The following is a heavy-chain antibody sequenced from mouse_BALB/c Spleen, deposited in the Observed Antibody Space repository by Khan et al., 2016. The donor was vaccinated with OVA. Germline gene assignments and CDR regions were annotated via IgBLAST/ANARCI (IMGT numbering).Heavy chain of an antibody. V-gene: IGHV2-3*01. CDR2: IWGDGSI. CDR1: GFSLTSNG. J-gene: IGHJ2*01. Sequence: VELVESGPGLVAPSQSLSITCPVSGFSLTSNGVSWVRQPPGKGLEWLGVIWGDGSINYHSVLKSRLSISKDNSKSQVFLKLNSRQTDDTATYYWAKLRGFYFDYWGKGTTLKGSS. CDR3: AKLRGFYFDY.